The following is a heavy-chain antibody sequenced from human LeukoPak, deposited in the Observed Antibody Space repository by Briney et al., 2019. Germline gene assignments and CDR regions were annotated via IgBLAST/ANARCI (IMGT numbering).Heavy chain of an antibody. CDR3: ARHRTQYDYGDS. CDR2: VYYSGNT. J-gene: IGHJ4*03. V-gene: IGHV4-39*01. CDR1: GGSISSSLYY. Sequence: SSETLSLTCTVSGGSISSSLYYWAWIRQPPGKGLEWIGSVYYSGNTYYNPSLKSRATIFVDTSKNQFSLNLSSVTAADTAVYYCARHRTQYDYGDSWGHGTLVTVSS. D-gene: IGHD4-17*01.